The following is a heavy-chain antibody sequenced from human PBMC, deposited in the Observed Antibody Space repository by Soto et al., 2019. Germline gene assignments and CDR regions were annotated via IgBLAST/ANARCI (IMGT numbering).Heavy chain of an antibody. CDR2: IYYSGST. D-gene: IGHD3-10*01. V-gene: IGHV4-59*01. Sequence: SETLSLTCTVSGGSISSYYWSWIRQPPGKGLEWIGYIYYSGSTNYNPSLKSRVTIAVDTSKNQFSLKLSSVTAADTAVYYCARDMDLNWFDPWGKGPLVTVSS. CDR1: GGSISSYY. J-gene: IGHJ5*02. CDR3: ARDMDLNWFDP.